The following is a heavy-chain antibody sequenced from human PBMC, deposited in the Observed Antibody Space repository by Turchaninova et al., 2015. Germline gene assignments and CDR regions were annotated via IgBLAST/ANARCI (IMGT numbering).Heavy chain of an antibody. J-gene: IGHJ2*01. V-gene: IGHV3-9*01. D-gene: IGHD3-10*01. CDR2: ISWNSNNI. Sequence: GESGGDLVQPGRSLRLSCAASGFTFDDFAIHWVRQVPGKGLEWVSGISWNSNNIVYADSVRGRFTISRDNAKNSLYLQMSSLRTEDTALYYCARKSIPRGSGTSIYWNFDLWGRGTLVTVSS. CDR1: GFTFDDFA. CDR3: ARKSIPRGSGTSIYWNFDL.